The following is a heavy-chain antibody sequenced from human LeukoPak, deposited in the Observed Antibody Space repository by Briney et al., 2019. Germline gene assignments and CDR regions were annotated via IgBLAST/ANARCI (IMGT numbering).Heavy chain of an antibody. V-gene: IGHV3-23*01. CDR3: AKWSGIVGAPSPFAY. D-gene: IGHD1-26*01. CDR2: ISGSGGST. CDR1: GFTFSSYA. J-gene: IGHJ4*02. Sequence: GGSLRLSCAASGFTFSSYAMSWVRQAPGKGLEWVSAISGSGGSTYYADSVKGRFTISRDNSKNTLYLQMNSLRAEDTAVYYCAKWSGIVGAPSPFAYWAKGPLVTASS.